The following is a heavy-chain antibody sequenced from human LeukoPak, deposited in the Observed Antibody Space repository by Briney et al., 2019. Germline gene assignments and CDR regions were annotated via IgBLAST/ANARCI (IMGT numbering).Heavy chain of an antibody. Sequence: PGGSLRLSCAASGFTFDDYAMHWVRQAPGKGLEWVSGISWNSGSIGYADSVKGRFTISRDNAKNSLYLQMNSLRAEDTALYYCAKGAPRGTYYYDSSGYRIPNFDYWGQGTLVTVSS. CDR2: ISWNSGSI. CDR1: GFTFDDYA. J-gene: IGHJ4*02. V-gene: IGHV3-9*01. D-gene: IGHD3-22*01. CDR3: AKGAPRGTYYYDSSGYRIPNFDY.